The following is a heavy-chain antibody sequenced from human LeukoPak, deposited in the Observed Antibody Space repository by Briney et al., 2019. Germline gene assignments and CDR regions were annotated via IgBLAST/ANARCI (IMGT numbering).Heavy chain of an antibody. J-gene: IGHJ4*02. D-gene: IGHD3-22*01. CDR3: ARQYYDNTGYYYLDY. Sequence: SETLSLTCTVSGGSITGRSYYWGWIRQPPGKGLEWIGSMYYSGSTYYKTSLKSRVTISADTSKNEFSLELSSVAAADTAVYYCARQYYDNTGYYYLDYWGQGTLVTVSS. V-gene: IGHV4-39*01. CDR2: MYYSGST. CDR1: GGSITGRSYY.